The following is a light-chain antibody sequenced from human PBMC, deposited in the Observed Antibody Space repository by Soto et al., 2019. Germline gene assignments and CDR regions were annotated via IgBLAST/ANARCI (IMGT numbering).Light chain of an antibody. V-gene: IGKV3-11*01. CDR2: DAS. CDR1: QSISSY. CDR3: HQYDSWT. J-gene: IGKJ1*01. Sequence: EIVLTQSPATLSLSPGDRASLSYKASQSISSYLAWYQQKPGQAPSLLIYDASNRATGIPARFSGSGSGTDFTLTISRLEPEDFAVYYCHQYDSWTFGQGTKVDIK.